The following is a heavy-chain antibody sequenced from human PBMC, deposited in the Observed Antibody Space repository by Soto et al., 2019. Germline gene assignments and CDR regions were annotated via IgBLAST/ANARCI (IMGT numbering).Heavy chain of an antibody. CDR3: ARDGGKQMFLSPVAH. J-gene: IGHJ4*02. CDR1: GDSVRMYG. Sequence: QVQLGQSGPEVKKPGSSGKVSCKASGDSVRMYGFSWVRQAPGQGLEWMGGIIPFFGTANYAQKFQDRITITADESTNTVYLELSNLRHENTAIYFCARDGGKQMFLSPVAHWGQGGLVTVS. V-gene: IGHV1-69*12. D-gene: IGHD1-26*01. CDR2: IIPFFGTA.